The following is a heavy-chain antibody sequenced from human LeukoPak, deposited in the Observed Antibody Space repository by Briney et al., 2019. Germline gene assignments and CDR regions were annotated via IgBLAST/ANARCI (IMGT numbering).Heavy chain of an antibody. D-gene: IGHD6-19*01. Sequence: GGSLRLSCAASGFTFSSYVMHWVRQAPGKGLGWVALISNDGSSKYYADSVKGRFTISRDNSKNTLYLQMSSLRTEDTAVYYCARGGSDWYNGDYWGQGTLVTVSS. J-gene: IGHJ4*02. V-gene: IGHV3-30-3*01. CDR1: GFTFSSYV. CDR3: ARGGSDWYNGDY. CDR2: ISNDGSSK.